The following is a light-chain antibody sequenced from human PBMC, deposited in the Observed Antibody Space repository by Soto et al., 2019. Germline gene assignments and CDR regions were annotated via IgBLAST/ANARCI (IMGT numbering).Light chain of an antibody. CDR2: EDS. CDR3: TSFAPGRIYV. CDR1: STDVENYNF. Sequence: QSALTQPASVSGSPGQSITIACTGISTDVENYNFVSWYQQHPGKVPKLIIYEDSKRPSGISDRFSGSKSGNSASLTISGLQAEDEGDYYCTSFAPGRIYVFGSGTKVTVL. V-gene: IGLV2-23*01. J-gene: IGLJ1*01.